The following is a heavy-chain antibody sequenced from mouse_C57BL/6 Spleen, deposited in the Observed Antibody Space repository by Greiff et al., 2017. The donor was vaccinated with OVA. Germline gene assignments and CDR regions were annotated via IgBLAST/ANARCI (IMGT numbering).Heavy chain of an antibody. V-gene: IGHV1-61*01. CDR1: GYTFTSYW. CDR2: IYPSDSET. CDR3: ARGYYGNSFMDY. Sequence: VKLQQPGAELVRPGSSVKLSCKASGYTFTSYWMDWVKQRPGQGLEWIGNIYPSDSETHYNQKFKDKATLTVDKSSSTAYMQLSSLTSEDSAVYYCARGYYGNSFMDYWGQGTSVTVSS. D-gene: IGHD2-1*01. J-gene: IGHJ4*01.